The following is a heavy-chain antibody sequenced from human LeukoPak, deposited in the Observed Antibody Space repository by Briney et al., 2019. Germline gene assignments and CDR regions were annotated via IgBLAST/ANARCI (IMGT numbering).Heavy chain of an antibody. V-gene: IGHV4-59*01. CDR3: ARLRPDGSSWAPNYYYYGMDV. CDR2: MGNSGST. Sequence: PSETLFLTCTVSGDSISSYYWSWIRQPPGKGLDWIGYMGNSGSTNYNPSLKSRVTMSVDTSKNQFSLKLSSVTAADTAVYYCARLRPDGSSWAPNYYYYGMDVWGQGTTVTVSS. CDR1: GDSISSYY. J-gene: IGHJ6*02. D-gene: IGHD6-13*01.